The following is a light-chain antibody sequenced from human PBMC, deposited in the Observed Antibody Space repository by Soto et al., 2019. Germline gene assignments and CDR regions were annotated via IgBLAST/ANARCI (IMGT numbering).Light chain of an antibody. CDR2: GSS. CDR1: QSVTSN. Sequence: EIVMTQSPATLSVSPGESATLFCRASQSVTSNLAWYQQKPGRAPRLLIFGSSTRATGIPARFSGSGSGTEFTLTISSLQSEDFAVYYCQQYNNWPPLTFGGGTKVDIK. CDR3: QQYNNWPPLT. V-gene: IGKV3D-15*01. J-gene: IGKJ4*01.